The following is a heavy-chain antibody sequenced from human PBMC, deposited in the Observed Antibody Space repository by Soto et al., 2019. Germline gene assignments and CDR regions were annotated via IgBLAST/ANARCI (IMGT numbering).Heavy chain of an antibody. Sequence: QVQLQQWGAGLLKPSETLSLTCAVYGGSFSGYYWSWIRQPPGKGLEWIGEINHSGSTNYNPSLKSRVTISVDTSKNQFSLKLSSVTAADTAVYYCARDCSGGSCQRDYWGQGTLVTVSS. CDR3: ARDCSGGSCQRDY. V-gene: IGHV4-34*01. D-gene: IGHD2-15*01. CDR1: GGSFSGYY. J-gene: IGHJ4*02. CDR2: INHSGST.